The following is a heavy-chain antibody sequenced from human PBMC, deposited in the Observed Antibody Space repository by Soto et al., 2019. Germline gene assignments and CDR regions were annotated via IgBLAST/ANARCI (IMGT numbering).Heavy chain of an antibody. J-gene: IGHJ6*02. D-gene: IGHD6-13*01. CDR3: ARAAAGLYYYYGMDV. CDR2: IYPGDSDT. CDR1: GYSFTSYW. Sequence: SGESLKISCKVSGYSFTSYWIGWVRQMPGKGLEWMGIIYPGDSDTRYSPSFQGQVTISADKSISTAYLQWSSLKASDTAMYYCARAAAGLYYYYGMDVWGQGTTVTVSS. V-gene: IGHV5-51*01.